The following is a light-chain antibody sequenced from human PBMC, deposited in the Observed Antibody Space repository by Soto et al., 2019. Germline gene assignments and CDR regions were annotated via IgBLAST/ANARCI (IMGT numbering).Light chain of an antibody. Sequence: EIVLTQSPGTLSLSPGERATLSCRASQSISRSLAWYQQKPGQAPRLLISDASTRATGIPARFSGSGSGTEFTLTISSLQSEDLAVYYCQQYHNWPLITFGQGTRLEIK. CDR3: QQYHNWPLIT. V-gene: IGKV3-15*01. J-gene: IGKJ5*01. CDR1: QSISRS. CDR2: DAS.